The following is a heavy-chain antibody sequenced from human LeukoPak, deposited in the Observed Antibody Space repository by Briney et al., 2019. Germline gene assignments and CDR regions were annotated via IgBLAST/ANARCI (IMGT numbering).Heavy chain of an antibody. Sequence: SETLSLTCTVSGGSISTYYWSRIRQPPGKGLEWIGYIHYSGSTNYNPALKSRVTISVDTSKNQFSLKLSSVTAADTAVYYCARGYFDNSGYSAPFHYWGQGTLVTVSS. D-gene: IGHD3-22*01. CDR2: IHYSGST. CDR1: GGSISTYY. V-gene: IGHV4-59*01. J-gene: IGHJ4*02. CDR3: ARGYFDNSGYSAPFHY.